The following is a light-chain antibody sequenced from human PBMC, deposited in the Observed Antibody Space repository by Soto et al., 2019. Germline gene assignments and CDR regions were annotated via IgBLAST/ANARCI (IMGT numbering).Light chain of an antibody. J-gene: IGLJ1*01. Sequence: QSVLTQPASVSGSPGQSITISCTGTSSDVGGYNYVSWYQQRPRKAPQLMIYEVSNRPSGVSNRFSGSKSGNTASLTISGLQAEDEADYYCSPYTSSSTYVFGTGTKVTV. CDR1: SSDVGGYNY. CDR2: EVS. V-gene: IGLV2-14*01. CDR3: SPYTSSSTYV.